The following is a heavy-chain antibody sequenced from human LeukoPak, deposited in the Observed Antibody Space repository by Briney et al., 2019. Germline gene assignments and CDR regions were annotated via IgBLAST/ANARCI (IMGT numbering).Heavy chain of an antibody. CDR3: ARDRDIAARTGSYYYYYYMDV. Sequence: GASVKVSCKASGYTFTGYYMHWVRQAPGQGLEWMGWINPNSGGTNYAQKFQGRVTMTRDTSISTAYMELSRLRSDDTAVYYCARDRDIAARTGSYYYYYYMDVWGKGTTVTVSS. CDR1: GYTFTGYY. V-gene: IGHV1-2*02. CDR2: INPNSGGT. D-gene: IGHD6-6*01. J-gene: IGHJ6*03.